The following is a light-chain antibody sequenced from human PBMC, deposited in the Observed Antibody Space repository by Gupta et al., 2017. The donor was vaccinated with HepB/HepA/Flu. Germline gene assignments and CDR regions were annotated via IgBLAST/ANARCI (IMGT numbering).Light chain of an antibody. CDR3: QQDGSSAGS. Sequence: EIVLTQSPGTLSLSPGERATLSCRASQSVSSSYLAWYQQKPGQAPRLLLHGASSRATRLPDTFSGSQTGTQFTLSVSRLEPEDFPVYYCQQDGSSAGSFGQGTKLEI. CDR1: QSVSSSY. CDR2: GAS. V-gene: IGKV3-20*01. J-gene: IGKJ1*01.